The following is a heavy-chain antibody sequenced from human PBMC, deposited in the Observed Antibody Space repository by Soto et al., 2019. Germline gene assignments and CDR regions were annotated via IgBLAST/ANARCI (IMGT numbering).Heavy chain of an antibody. CDR1: GGTFSSYA. V-gene: IGHV1-69*13. J-gene: IGHJ6*02. CDR3: AREYIAAAGYGMDV. D-gene: IGHD6-13*01. CDR2: IIPIFGTA. Sequence: AASVKVSCKASGGTFSSYAISWVRQAPGQGLEWMGGIIPIFGTANYAQKFQGRVTITADESTSTAYMELSSLRSEDTAVYYCAREYIAAAGYGMDVWGQGTTVTVSS.